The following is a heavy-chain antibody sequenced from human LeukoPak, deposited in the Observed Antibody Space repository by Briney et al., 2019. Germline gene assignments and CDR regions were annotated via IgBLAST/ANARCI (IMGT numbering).Heavy chain of an antibody. CDR2: IRSKANSYAT. J-gene: IGHJ6*03. Sequence: GGSLRLSCAASGFTFSGSAMHWVRQASGKGLEWVGRIRSKANSYATAYAASVKGRFTISRDDSKNTAYLQMNSLRTEDTAVYYCTSVSVVAIGRDMDVWGKGTTVTVSS. CDR3: TSVSVVAIGRDMDV. D-gene: IGHD3-22*01. CDR1: GFTFSGSA. V-gene: IGHV3-73*01.